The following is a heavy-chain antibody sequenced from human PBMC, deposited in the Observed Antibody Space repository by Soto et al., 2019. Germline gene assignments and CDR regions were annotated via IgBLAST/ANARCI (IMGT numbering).Heavy chain of an antibody. CDR3: ATTKGYIDPFDL. Sequence: EAQLLESGGGLVQPGGSLRLSCAASGFIFSNYGMSWVRQAPGKGLEWVSSISGSGDRTHNADSVRGRLTISRDDSRNPLNMQMNSLRAEDTAIYFCATTKGYIDPFDLWGQGTLVTVSS. CDR1: GFIFSNYG. V-gene: IGHV3-23*01. J-gene: IGHJ4*02. D-gene: IGHD5-12*01. CDR2: ISGSGDRT.